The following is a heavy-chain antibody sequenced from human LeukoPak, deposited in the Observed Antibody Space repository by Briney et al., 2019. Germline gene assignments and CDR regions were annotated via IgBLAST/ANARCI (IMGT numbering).Heavy chain of an antibody. CDR1: GFTFSSYA. CDR2: ISGSGGST. J-gene: IGHJ4*02. V-gene: IGHV3-23*01. CDR3: AHRGDTLYYFDY. D-gene: IGHD3-16*01. Sequence: PGGSLRLSCAASGFTFSSYAMSWFRQAPGKGLEWVSAISGSGGSTYYADSVKGRFTISRDNSKNTLYLQMNSLRAEDTAVYYCAHRGDTLYYFDYWGQGTLVTVSS.